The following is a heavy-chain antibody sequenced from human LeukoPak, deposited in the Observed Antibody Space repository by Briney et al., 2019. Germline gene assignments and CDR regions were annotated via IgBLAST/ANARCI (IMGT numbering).Heavy chain of an antibody. J-gene: IGHJ6*03. CDR1: GFTFSNAW. V-gene: IGHV3-15*01. CDR3: TTDPNGLNSYYYYMDV. D-gene: IGHD4/OR15-4a*01. Sequence: GGSLRLSCAASGFTFSNAWMSWVRQAPGKGLEWVGRIKSKTDGGTTDYAAPVKGRFTISRDDSKNTLYLQMNSLKTEDTAVYYCTTDPNGLNSYYYYMDVWGKGTTVTISS. CDR2: IKSKTDGGTT.